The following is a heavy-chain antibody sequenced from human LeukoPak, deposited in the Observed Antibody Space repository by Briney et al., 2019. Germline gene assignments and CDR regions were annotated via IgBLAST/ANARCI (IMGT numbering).Heavy chain of an antibody. D-gene: IGHD1-1*01. CDR3: ARPGYNWNDEGSYYFDY. J-gene: IGHJ4*02. CDR2: ISSSSSYI. CDR1: GFTFSSYS. V-gene: IGHV3-21*01. Sequence: PGGSLRLSCAASGFTFSSYSMNWVRQAPGKGLEWVSSISSSSSYIYYADSVKGRLTISRDNAKNSLYLQMNSLRAEDTAVYYCARPGYNWNDEGSYYFDYWGQGTLVTVSS.